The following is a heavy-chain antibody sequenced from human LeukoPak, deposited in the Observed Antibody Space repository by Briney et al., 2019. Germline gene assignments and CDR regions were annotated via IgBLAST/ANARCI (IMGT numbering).Heavy chain of an antibody. CDR2: ICSGGNT. J-gene: IGHJ4*02. D-gene: IGHD2-15*01. Sequence: GGSLRLSCAASGFTVSSNCMSWVRQAPGKGLEWVSLICSGGNTYYADSVKGRFTISRDDSKNTLYPQMNSLRAEDTAVYYCARRYCSGGTCYFFDYWGQGTLVTVSS. V-gene: IGHV3-53*01. CDR3: ARRYCSGGTCYFFDY. CDR1: GFTVSSNC.